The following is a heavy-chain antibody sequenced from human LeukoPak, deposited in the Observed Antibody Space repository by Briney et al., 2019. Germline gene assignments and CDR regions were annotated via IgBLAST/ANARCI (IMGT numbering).Heavy chain of an antibody. J-gene: IGHJ4*02. D-gene: IGHD1-1*01. V-gene: IGHV4-39*07. Sequence: SETLSLTCTVSGGSISSSSYYWGWIRQPPGKGLEWIGSIYYSGSTYYNPSLKSRVTISVDTSKNQFSLKLSSVTAADTAVYYCARNIGPTGPTPFDFWGQGTLVTVSS. CDR3: ARNIGPTGPTPFDF. CDR2: IYYSGST. CDR1: GGSISSSSYY.